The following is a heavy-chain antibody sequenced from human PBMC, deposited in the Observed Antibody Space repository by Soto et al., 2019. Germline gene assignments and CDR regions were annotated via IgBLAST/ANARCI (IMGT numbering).Heavy chain of an antibody. J-gene: IGHJ6*02. V-gene: IGHV3-15*01. CDR3: TTDPAYSSSWCYYYGMDV. Sequence: GGSLRLSCAASGFTFSNAWMSWVRQAPGKGLEWVGRIKSKTDGGTTDYAAPVKGRFTISRDDSKNTLYLQMNSLKTEDTAVYYCTTDPAYSSSWCYYYGMDVWGQGTTVTVSS. D-gene: IGHD6-13*01. CDR1: GFTFSNAW. CDR2: IKSKTDGGTT.